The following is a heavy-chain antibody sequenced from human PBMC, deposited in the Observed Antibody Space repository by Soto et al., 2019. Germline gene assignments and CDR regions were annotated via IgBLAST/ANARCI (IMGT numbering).Heavy chain of an antibody. J-gene: IGHJ4*02. D-gene: IGHD3-3*01. Sequence: SLRLSCAASGFTFSSYGMHWVRQAPGKGLEWVAVISYDGSNKYYADSVKGRFTISRDNSKNTLYLQMNSLRAGDTAVYYCAKAATIFGVVTIDYWGQGTLVTVSS. CDR1: GFTFSSYG. CDR2: ISYDGSNK. V-gene: IGHV3-30*18. CDR3: AKAATIFGVVTIDY.